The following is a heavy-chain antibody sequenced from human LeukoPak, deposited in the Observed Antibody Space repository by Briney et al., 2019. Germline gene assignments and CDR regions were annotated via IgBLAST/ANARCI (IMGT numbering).Heavy chain of an antibody. CDR2: IHHDGIT. V-gene: IGHV4-38-2*02. J-gene: IGHJ3*02. CDR1: GYSISSGYF. Sequence: SETLSLTCSISGYSISSGYFWCWIRQPPGKGLEWIGNIHHDGITYYNPSLKSRVTISLDPSKNQFSLKLTSVTAADTAVYYCAKSNGYGLVDIWGQGTMVTVSS. D-gene: IGHD3-10*01. CDR3: AKSNGYGLVDI.